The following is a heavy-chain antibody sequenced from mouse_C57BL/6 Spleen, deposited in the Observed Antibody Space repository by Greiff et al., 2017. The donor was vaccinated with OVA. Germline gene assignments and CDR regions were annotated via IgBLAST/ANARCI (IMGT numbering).Heavy chain of an antibody. J-gene: IGHJ2*01. Sequence: QVQLQQPGTELVKPGASVKLSCKASGYTFTSYWMHWVKQRPGQGLEWIGNINPSNGGTNYNEKFKSKATLTVDKSSSTAFMQLSSLTSEDSAVYYCSRIGRRLLHYDYWGQGTTLTVSS. V-gene: IGHV1-53*01. D-gene: IGHD2-3*01. CDR2: INPSNGGT. CDR1: GYTFTSYW. CDR3: SRIGRRLLHYDY.